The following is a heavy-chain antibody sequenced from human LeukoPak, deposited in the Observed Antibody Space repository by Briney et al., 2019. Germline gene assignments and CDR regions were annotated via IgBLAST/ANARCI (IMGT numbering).Heavy chain of an antibody. D-gene: IGHD2-2*02. V-gene: IGHV3-30-3*01. J-gene: IGHJ4*02. Sequence: GGSLRLSCAASGFTFSSYAMHWVRQDPGKGLEWVAVISYDGSNKYYADSVKGRFTISRDNSKNTLYLQMNSLRAEDTAVYYCARDLAVVVPAAIFIFDYWGQGTLVTVSS. CDR1: GFTFSSYA. CDR2: ISYDGSNK. CDR3: ARDLAVVVPAAIFIFDY.